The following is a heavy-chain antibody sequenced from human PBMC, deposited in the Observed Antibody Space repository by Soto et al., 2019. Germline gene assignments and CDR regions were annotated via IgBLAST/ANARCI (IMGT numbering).Heavy chain of an antibody. CDR3: ARQHDFWSGYYHTGGMDV. D-gene: IGHD3-3*01. Sequence: GESLKISCKGSGDSFTSYWIGLVRQMPGKGLEWMGIIYPGDSDTRYSPSFQGQVTISADKSISTAYLQWSSLKASDTAMYYCARQHDFWSGYYHTGGMDVWGQGTTVTVSS. CDR2: IYPGDSDT. J-gene: IGHJ6*02. V-gene: IGHV5-51*01. CDR1: GDSFTSYW.